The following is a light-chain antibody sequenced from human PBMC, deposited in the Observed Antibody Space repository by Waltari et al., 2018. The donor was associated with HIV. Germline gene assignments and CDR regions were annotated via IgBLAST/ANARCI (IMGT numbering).Light chain of an antibody. Sequence: DIVMTQSPDSLAVSLGERATINCKSSQSVLFNSKNRNYLAWYQQKPGQPPKLLIYWASTREYGVPDRFSGSGSGTDFTLTISSLQAEDVAVYFCQQYFSTLYTFGQGTKLEIK. CDR2: WAS. J-gene: IGKJ2*01. V-gene: IGKV4-1*01. CDR3: QQYFSTLYT. CDR1: QSVLFNSKNRNY.